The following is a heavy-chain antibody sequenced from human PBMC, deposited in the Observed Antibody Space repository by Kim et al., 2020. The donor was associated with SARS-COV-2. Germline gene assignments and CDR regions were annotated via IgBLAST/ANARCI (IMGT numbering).Heavy chain of an antibody. Sequence: NYAQTVKARVTMTRDTSISTAYMERIRLRSDDTAVYYCARTVLGIAAADYWGQGTLVTVSS. V-gene: IGHV1-2*02. CDR3: ARTVLGIAAADY. J-gene: IGHJ4*02. D-gene: IGHD6-6*01.